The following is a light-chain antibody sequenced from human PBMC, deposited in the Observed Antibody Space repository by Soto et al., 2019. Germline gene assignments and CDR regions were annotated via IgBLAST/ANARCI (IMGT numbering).Light chain of an antibody. Sequence: DIQMTQSPSTLSASVGDRVTITCRASQSISSWLAWYQQKPGKAPKLLIYKASSLGSGVPSRFSGSGSGTEFTLTISSLQPDEFATYYCQQYNSDFYTFGQGTKLEIK. J-gene: IGKJ2*01. CDR3: QQYNSDFYT. CDR2: KAS. V-gene: IGKV1-5*03. CDR1: QSISSW.